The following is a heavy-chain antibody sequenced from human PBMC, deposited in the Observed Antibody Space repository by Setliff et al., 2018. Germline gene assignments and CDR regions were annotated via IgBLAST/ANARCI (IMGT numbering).Heavy chain of an antibody. V-gene: IGHV4-4*08. CDR1: GGSISSYY. Sequence: SETLSLTCTVSGGSISSYYWSWIRQPPGKGLEWIGRIYTSGSTNYNPSLKSRVTISVDTSKNQFSLKLSSVTAADTAVYYCAREYYYDSSGSFDYWGQGTLVTVSS. CDR3: AREYYYDSSGSFDY. J-gene: IGHJ4*02. CDR2: IYTSGST. D-gene: IGHD3-22*01.